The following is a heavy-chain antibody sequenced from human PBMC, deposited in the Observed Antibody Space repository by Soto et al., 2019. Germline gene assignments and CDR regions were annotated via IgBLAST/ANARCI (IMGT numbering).Heavy chain of an antibody. D-gene: IGHD3-22*01. J-gene: IGHJ2*01. V-gene: IGHV3-74*01. CDR1: GFSFSNYW. CDR2: INSDGSTT. Sequence: EVQLVESGGGLVQPGGSLRLSCAVSGFSFSNYWMDWVRQAPGKGLVWVSRINSDGSTTRYAESVKGRFSISRDNAKNTLYLQMNSLRAEDTAVYYCARAVEVYYYSSGFDWYFDLWGRGTLVTVSS. CDR3: ARAVEVYYYSSGFDWYFDL.